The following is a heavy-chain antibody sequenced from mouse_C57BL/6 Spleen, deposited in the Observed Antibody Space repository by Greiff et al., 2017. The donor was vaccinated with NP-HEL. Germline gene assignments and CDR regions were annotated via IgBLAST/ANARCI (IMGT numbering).Heavy chain of an antibody. V-gene: IGHV1-55*01. CDR1: GYTFTSYW. Sequence: QVQLQQPGAELVKLGASVKMSCKASGYTFTSYWITWVKQRPGQGLEWIGDIYPGSGSTNYNEKFKSKATLTVDTSSSTAYMQLSSLTSEDSAVYYCAREAHYYGSSSLYFDVWGTGTTVTVSS. J-gene: IGHJ1*03. D-gene: IGHD1-1*01. CDR3: AREAHYYGSSSLYFDV. CDR2: IYPGSGST.